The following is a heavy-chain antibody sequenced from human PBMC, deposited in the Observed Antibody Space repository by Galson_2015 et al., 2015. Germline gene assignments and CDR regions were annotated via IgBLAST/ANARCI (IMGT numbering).Heavy chain of an antibody. V-gene: IGHV4-61*01. CDR1: GGSVSSGSYY. D-gene: IGHD3-22*01. J-gene: IGHJ4*02. Sequence: ETLSLTCTVSGGSVSSGSYYWSWIRQPPGKGLEWNGYVYYSGSTNYNPSLKSRVTISIDTYKNQFSLKLSSVTAADTAFYYCARGSYYYDSSFYRGGSYFDYWGQGTLVTVSS. CDR2: VYYSGST. CDR3: ARGSYYYDSSFYRGGSYFDY.